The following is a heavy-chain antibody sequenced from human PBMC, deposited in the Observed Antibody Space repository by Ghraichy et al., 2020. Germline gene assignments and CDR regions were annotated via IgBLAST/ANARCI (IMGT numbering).Heavy chain of an antibody. CDR3: ARDGRLEFAYYYYYYGMDV. CDR1: GFTFSSYS. CDR2: ISSSSSTI. V-gene: IGHV3-48*02. J-gene: IGHJ6*02. Sequence: GESLNISCAASGFTFSSYSMNWVRQAPGKGLEWVSYISSSSSTIYYADSVKGRFTISRDNAKNSLYLQMNSLRDEDTAVYYCARDGRLEFAYYYYYYGMDVWGQGTTVTVSS.